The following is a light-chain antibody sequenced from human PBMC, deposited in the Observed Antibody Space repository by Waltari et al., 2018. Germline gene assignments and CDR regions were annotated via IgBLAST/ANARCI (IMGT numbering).Light chain of an antibody. CDR2: EDS. V-gene: IGLV2-14*01. J-gene: IGLJ3*02. CDR3: SSYTSSSTLV. Sequence: QSALTQPASVSGSPGQSITISCTGTSNDVGGYNYVSWYQQHPGKAPKLMIYEDSNRPSGVSNRFSGSKSGNTASLTISGLQADDEADYYCSSYTSSSTLVFGGGTKLTVL. CDR1: SNDVGGYNY.